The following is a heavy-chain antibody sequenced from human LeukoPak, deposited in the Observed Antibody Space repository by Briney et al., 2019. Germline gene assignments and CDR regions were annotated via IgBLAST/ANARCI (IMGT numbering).Heavy chain of an antibody. CDR1: GLNYILFG. CDR2: IRYDAINK. CDR3: AKDLGYDFWSGYS. Sequence: PGRPLRLDCAASGLNYILFGMHSLGQPPGSALESVAFIRYDAINKYYADSVKGRFTISRDNSKNTLYLQMNSLRAEDTAVYYCAKDLGYDFWSGYSWGQGTLVTVSS. J-gene: IGHJ4*02. D-gene: IGHD3-3*01. V-gene: IGHV3-30*02.